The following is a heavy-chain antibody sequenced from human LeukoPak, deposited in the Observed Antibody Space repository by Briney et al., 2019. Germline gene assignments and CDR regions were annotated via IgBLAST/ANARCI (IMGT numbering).Heavy chain of an antibody. J-gene: IGHJ4*02. V-gene: IGHV4-30-4*08. CDR3: ARVRAVAGKGRTFDY. CDR2: IYYSGNT. Sequence: SETLSLTCAVYGGSFSGYYWSWIRQPPGKGLEWIGYIYYSGNTFYNPSLKSRVTISGDRPKNQLSLNMTSVTAADTALYCARVRAVAGKGRTFDYWGQGTLVTVSS. CDR1: GGSFSGYY. D-gene: IGHD6-19*01.